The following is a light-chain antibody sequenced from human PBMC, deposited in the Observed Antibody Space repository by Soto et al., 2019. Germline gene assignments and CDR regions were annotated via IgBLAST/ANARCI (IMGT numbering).Light chain of an antibody. CDR1: GSALVNYNL. CDR2: EST. Sequence: QAVLTQPASVSGSPGQSITISCTGTGSALVNYNLVSWYQQPPGQAPRLVIYESTKRPSGVSDRFSASKSGNTASLTISGLQAEDEADYYCCSCVSGSPFDVLFGGGTQLTVL. J-gene: IGLJ3*02. V-gene: IGLV2-23*01. CDR3: CSCVSGSPFDVL.